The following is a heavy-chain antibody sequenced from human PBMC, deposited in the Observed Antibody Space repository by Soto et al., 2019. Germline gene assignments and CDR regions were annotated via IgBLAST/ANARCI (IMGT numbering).Heavy chain of an antibody. Sequence: QVQLVESGGGLVKPGGSLRLSCAASGFIFSDYYMTWIRQAPGKGLEWLSCSSNRDRSTYYADSVKDRFVVSKDNAKNLVYLQMNRLRAEDTAGYFCARAWKIEKFVVISMSKGLDVWGQGTTVTVSS. CDR2: SSNRDRST. CDR1: GFIFSDYY. J-gene: IGHJ6*02. CDR3: ARAWKIEKFVVISMSKGLDV. V-gene: IGHV3-11*01. D-gene: IGHD2-15*01.